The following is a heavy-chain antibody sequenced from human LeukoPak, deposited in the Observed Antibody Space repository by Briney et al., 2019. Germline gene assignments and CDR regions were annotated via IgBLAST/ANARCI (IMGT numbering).Heavy chain of an antibody. Sequence: GGSPRLSCAASGFTFSSYAMSWVRQAPGKGLEWVSAISGSGSSTYYADSVKGRFTISRDNAKNSLYLQMNSLRAEDTAVYYCVRGSLASGVVVYYYYYLDVWGKGTTVTVSS. J-gene: IGHJ6*03. CDR3: VRGSLASGVVVYYYYYLDV. CDR1: GFTFSSYA. CDR2: ISGSGSST. V-gene: IGHV3-23*01. D-gene: IGHD3-3*01.